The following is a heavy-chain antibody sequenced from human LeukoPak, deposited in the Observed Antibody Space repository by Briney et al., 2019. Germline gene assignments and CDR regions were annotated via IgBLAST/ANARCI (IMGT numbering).Heavy chain of an antibody. Sequence: AESLKISCKGSGYIFTSYWIGWVRQMPGKGLEWMGIIYPGDSDTRYSPSFQGQVTISADKSISTAYLQWSSLKASDTAMYYCARQGGATGTPYYFDYWGQGTLVTVSS. D-gene: IGHD1-1*01. V-gene: IGHV5-51*01. CDR1: GYIFTSYW. CDR3: ARQGGATGTPYYFDY. J-gene: IGHJ4*02. CDR2: IYPGDSDT.